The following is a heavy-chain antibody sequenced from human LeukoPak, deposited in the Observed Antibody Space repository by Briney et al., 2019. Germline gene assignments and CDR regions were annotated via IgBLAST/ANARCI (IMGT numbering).Heavy chain of an antibody. Sequence: QAGGSLRLSCAASGFTFSSYAMSWVRQALGKGLEWVSGISGTGGNTYYTDSVKGRFTISRDNSKNTLYLQMNSLRAEDTAVYYCAREVYSSSAHWYNWFDPWGQGTLVTVSS. D-gene: IGHD6-13*01. CDR3: AREVYSSSAHWYNWFDP. CDR2: ISGTGGNT. V-gene: IGHV3-23*01. J-gene: IGHJ5*02. CDR1: GFTFSSYA.